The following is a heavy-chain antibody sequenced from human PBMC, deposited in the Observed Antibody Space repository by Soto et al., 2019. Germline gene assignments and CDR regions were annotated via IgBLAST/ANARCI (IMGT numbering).Heavy chain of an antibody. CDR2: IIGGGGNT. CDR3: AKGVSQYYYYYYMDV. V-gene: IGHV3-23*01. Sequence: LSLTCAASGFTFSSYAMYWVRQAPGKGLECVSTIIGGGGNTFYADSVKGRFTISRDNSKNTLYLQMNSPRADDTAIYYCAKGVSQYYYYYYMDVWGKGTTVTVSS. J-gene: IGHJ6*03. CDR1: GFTFSSYA. D-gene: IGHD3-10*01.